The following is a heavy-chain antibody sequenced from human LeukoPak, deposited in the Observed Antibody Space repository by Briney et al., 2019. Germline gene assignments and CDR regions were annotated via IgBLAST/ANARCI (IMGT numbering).Heavy chain of an antibody. D-gene: IGHD2-15*01. Sequence: PGRSLRLSCAASGFTFSKYGMNWVRQFPGKGLEWVANVWYDGTNKFYRDSVKGRFTIYSDNPKNTLFLQMDSLRREDTAVYYCAREIDCNGGACYSVLGYWGQGTPVIVAS. CDR2: VWYDGTNK. CDR1: GFTFSKYG. J-gene: IGHJ4*02. CDR3: AREIDCNGGACYSVLGY. V-gene: IGHV3-33*01.